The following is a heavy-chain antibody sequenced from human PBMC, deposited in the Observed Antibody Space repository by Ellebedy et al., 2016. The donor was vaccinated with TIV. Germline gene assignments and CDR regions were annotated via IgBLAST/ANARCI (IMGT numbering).Heavy chain of an antibody. Sequence: PGGSLRLSCAASGFSVSNKYMNWVRQAPGKGLEWPSVVYIGGDTLYADSVKGRFTVSRDISKNTLLLHMNSLRAEDTAVYYCARDKGNDNDEYGLLGMDVWGQGTTVTVSS. D-gene: IGHD4-17*01. CDR2: VYIGGDT. CDR3: ARDKGNDNDEYGLLGMDV. CDR1: GFSVSNKY. V-gene: IGHV3-53*01. J-gene: IGHJ6*01.